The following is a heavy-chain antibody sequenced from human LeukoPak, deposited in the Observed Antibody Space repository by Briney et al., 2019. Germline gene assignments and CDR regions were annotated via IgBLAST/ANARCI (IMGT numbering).Heavy chain of an antibody. D-gene: IGHD3-22*01. CDR1: GYTFNSHG. CDR2: INTYNGNT. Sequence: ASVKVSCKASGYTFNSHGISWVRQAPGQGLEWMAWINTYNGNTYYAQKFQGRVTMTTDTSTSTAYMELGSLRSDDTAVYYCARDRGDGGYYDSSGYYSTPNFEYWGQGTLVTVSS. V-gene: IGHV1-18*01. CDR3: ARDRGDGGYYDSSGYYSTPNFEY. J-gene: IGHJ4*02.